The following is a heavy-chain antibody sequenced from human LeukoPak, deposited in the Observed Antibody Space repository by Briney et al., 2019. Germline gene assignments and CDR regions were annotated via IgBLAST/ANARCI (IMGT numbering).Heavy chain of an antibody. CDR1: GFTFSSYT. D-gene: IGHD2-2*03. CDR3: AREAGYCSSTSCEEDYYYYYYMDV. CDR2: ITGSSTYI. V-gene: IGHV3-21*01. J-gene: IGHJ6*03. Sequence: GGSLRLSCAASGFTFSSYTMNWVRQAPGKGLEWVSSITGSSTYIFYADSVKGRFTVSRDNAKNSLYLQMNSLRAEDTAVYYCAREAGYCSSTSCEEDYYYYYYMDVWGKGTTVTVSS.